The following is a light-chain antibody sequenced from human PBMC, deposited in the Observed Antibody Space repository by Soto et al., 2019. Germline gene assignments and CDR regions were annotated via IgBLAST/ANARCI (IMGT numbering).Light chain of an antibody. J-gene: IGKJ4*01. CDR1: QSISSY. Sequence: DIQMTQSPSSLSASVGDRVTISCRASQSISSYLNWYQQKPGKAPKLLIYAASSLQSGVPSRFSGSGSGTDFTLTISSLQLEDFATYYCQQSYSTPRTFGGGTKVEIK. CDR3: QQSYSTPRT. V-gene: IGKV1-39*01. CDR2: AAS.